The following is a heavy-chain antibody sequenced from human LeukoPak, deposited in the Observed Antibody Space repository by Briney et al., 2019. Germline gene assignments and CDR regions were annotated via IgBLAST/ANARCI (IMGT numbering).Heavy chain of an antibody. CDR1: GGSISSGGYY. D-gene: IGHD1-14*01. CDR2: IYYSRST. Sequence: SETLSLTCTVSGGSISSGGYYWSWIRQPQGKGLEWIVNIYYSRSTYDNPSLKRLITISVDTYNYQYLLMISPVAAANTADYYCARERTPSGNYWYCGMDVWGQGTTVTVSS. CDR3: ARERTPSGNYWYCGMDV. J-gene: IGHJ6*02. V-gene: IGHV4-30-4*01.